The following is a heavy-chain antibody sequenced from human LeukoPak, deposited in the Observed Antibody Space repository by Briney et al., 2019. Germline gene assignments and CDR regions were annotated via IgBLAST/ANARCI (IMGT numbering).Heavy chain of an antibody. CDR3: ARDYTMRQQLGGFDY. V-gene: IGHV1-18*01. J-gene: IGHJ4*02. D-gene: IGHD6-13*01. CDR1: GYTFTSYG. CDR2: ISAYNGNT. Sequence: GASVKVSCKASGYTFTSYGISWVRQAPGQGLEWMGWISAYNGNTNYAQKLQGRVTMTTDTSTSTAYMELRSLRSDDTAVYYCARDYTMRQQLGGFDYWGQGTLVTVSS.